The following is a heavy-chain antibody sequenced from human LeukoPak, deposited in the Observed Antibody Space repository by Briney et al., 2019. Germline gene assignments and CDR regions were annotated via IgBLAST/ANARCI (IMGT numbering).Heavy chain of an antibody. CDR2: ISGSVGSA. J-gene: IGHJ6*02. Sequence: GGSLRLSCAASGFTFSIYGMTWVRQAAGKGLDWVLGISGSVGSAYYADCGKGRFTIRKGTSKNRLYLHMNSLRAEDTAVYYCAKDGDRTATDFYDYYGMDVWGQGTTVTVAS. CDR3: AKDGDRTATDFYDYYGMDV. V-gene: IGHV3-23*01. D-gene: IGHD6-13*01. CDR1: GFTFSIYG.